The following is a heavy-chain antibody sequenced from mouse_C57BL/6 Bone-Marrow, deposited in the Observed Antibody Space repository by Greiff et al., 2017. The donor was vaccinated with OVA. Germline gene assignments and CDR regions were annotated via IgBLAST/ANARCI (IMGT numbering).Heavy chain of an antibody. CDR2: IDPSDSYT. J-gene: IGHJ2*01. Sequence: QVQLQQSGAELVKPGASVKLSCKASGYTFTSYWMQWVKQRPGQGLEWIGEIDPSDSYTNYNQKFKGKATLTVDTSSSTAYMQLSSLTSEDSAVYYCARERIYPYFDYWGQGTTLTVSS. D-gene: IGHD2-1*01. CDR1: GYTFTSYW. CDR3: ARERIYPYFDY. V-gene: IGHV1-50*01.